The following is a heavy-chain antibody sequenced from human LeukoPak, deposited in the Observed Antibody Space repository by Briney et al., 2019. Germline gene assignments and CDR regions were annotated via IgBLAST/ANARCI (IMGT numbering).Heavy chain of an antibody. J-gene: IGHJ4*02. V-gene: IGHV4-34*01. Sequence: PSGTLSLTCAVYGGSFSGYYWSWIRQSPGKGLEWMGEINHSGSTNYNPSLRGRVTISVDTSKNQFSLKLSSVTAADTAVYYCAGRETSYYPSKRTVTYYFDYWGQGTLVTVSS. CDR1: GGSFSGYY. CDR2: INHSGST. D-gene: IGHD3-10*01. CDR3: AGRETSYYPSKRTVTYYFDY.